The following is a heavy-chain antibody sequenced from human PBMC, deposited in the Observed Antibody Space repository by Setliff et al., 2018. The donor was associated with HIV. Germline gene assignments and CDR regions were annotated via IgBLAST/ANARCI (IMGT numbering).Heavy chain of an antibody. Sequence: GESRKIPGKGSEYTFATYWIGWVRQVPGKGLEWMAIIYPDDSNIRYNPSFQSRVTIPVDKSITTAYLQWNSLETSDTAIYFRARRDGRRMNAFDFWGQGTMVTVSS. CDR2: IYPDDSNI. V-gene: IGHV5-51*01. CDR1: EYTFATYW. J-gene: IGHJ3*01. CDR3: ARRDGRRMNAFDF. D-gene: IGHD2-21*02.